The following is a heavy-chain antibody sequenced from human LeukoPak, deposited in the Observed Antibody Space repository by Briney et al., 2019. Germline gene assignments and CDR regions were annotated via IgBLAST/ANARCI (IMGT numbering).Heavy chain of an antibody. CDR1: GFIFNTYV. V-gene: IGHV3-64*01. Sequence: PGGSLRLSCAASGFIFNTYVMFWVRQAPGKGLEYVSSISSNGVNAYYGNSVKGRFTISRDNSKNTLYLQMSSLRAEDTALYYCVRVRTGRIVDYQFDYWGQGTLVTVSS. CDR2: ISSNGVNA. CDR3: VRVRTGRIVDYQFDY. D-gene: IGHD1-26*01. J-gene: IGHJ4*02.